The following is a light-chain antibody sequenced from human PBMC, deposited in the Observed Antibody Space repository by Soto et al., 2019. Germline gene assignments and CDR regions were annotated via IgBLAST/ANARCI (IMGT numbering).Light chain of an antibody. Sequence: DIPMTQSPSTLSASVGDRVNITCRASQSINNWLAWYQQKPGKAPKLLIYKASSLESGVPSRFSGSGSGTEFTLTISGLQPDYFATYYCQRYNSPLTFGGGTQVEIK. CDR2: KAS. CDR1: QSINNW. J-gene: IGKJ4*01. CDR3: QRYNSPLT. V-gene: IGKV1-5*03.